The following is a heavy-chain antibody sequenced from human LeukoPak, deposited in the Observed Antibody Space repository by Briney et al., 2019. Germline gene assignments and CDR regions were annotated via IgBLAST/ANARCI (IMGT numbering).Heavy chain of an antibody. CDR2: ISGSGGST. CDR1: GFTFSSYA. D-gene: IGHD3-22*01. V-gene: IGHV3-23*01. J-gene: IGHJ4*02. Sequence: GGSLRLSCAASGFTFSSYAKSWVRQARGKGLEGVSAISGSGGSTYYADSVKGRFTISRDNSKNTLYLQMNSLRAEDTAVYYCATSRSGGSGYYSTFDYRGQGTLVTVSS. CDR3: ATSRSGGSGYYSTFDY.